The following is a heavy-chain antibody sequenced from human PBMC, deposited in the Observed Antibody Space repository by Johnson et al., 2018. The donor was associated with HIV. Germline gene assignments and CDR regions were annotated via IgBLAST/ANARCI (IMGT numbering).Heavy chain of an antibody. CDR1: GFTFDDYG. Sequence: VQLVESGGGVVRPGGSLRLSCAASGFTFDDYGMSWVRQAPGKGLEWVSGINWNGGNTGYADYVKGRFTISRDNAKNSLYLQRNSLRPEDTAVYYCAKERRAPRAFDIWGQGTMVTVSS. CDR3: AKERRAPRAFDI. J-gene: IGHJ3*02. V-gene: IGHV3-20*04. CDR2: INWNGGNT.